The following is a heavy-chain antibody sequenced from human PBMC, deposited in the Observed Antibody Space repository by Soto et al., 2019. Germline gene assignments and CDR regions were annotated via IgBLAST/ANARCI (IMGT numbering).Heavy chain of an antibody. Sequence: QVQLVQSGAEVKKPGSSVKVSCKASGGTFSSYAISWVRQAPGQGLEWMGGIIPIFGTANYVQKFQGRVTITADESTSTAYMELSSLRSEDTAVYYCARLSNWNFVPVGYYYYGMDVWGQGTTVTVSS. CDR3: ARLSNWNFVPVGYYYYGMDV. CDR1: GGTFSSYA. V-gene: IGHV1-69*01. J-gene: IGHJ6*02. D-gene: IGHD1-7*01. CDR2: IIPIFGTA.